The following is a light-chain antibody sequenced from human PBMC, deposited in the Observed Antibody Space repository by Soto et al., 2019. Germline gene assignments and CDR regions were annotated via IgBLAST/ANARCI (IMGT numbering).Light chain of an antibody. Sequence: QSALTQPASVSGSPGQSITISCTGTSSDVGSYNLVSWYQQHPGKAPKLMIYEGSKRPSGVSNRFSGSKSGNTASLTISGLQAEDEADYYCCSYAGSRGAVVFGGGTKVTVL. CDR1: SSDVGSYNL. J-gene: IGLJ2*01. CDR3: CSYAGSRGAVV. V-gene: IGLV2-23*01. CDR2: EGS.